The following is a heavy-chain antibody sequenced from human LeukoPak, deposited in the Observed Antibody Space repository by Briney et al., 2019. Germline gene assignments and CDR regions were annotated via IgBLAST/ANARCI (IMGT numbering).Heavy chain of an antibody. CDR2: INPNSGGT. D-gene: IGHD6-13*01. V-gene: IGHV1-2*02. CDR3: ARPLKFIAAAGPGGY. CDR1: GYTFTGYY. Sequence: ASVTVSCKASGYTFTGYYMHWVRQAPGQGLEWMGWINPNSGGTNYAQKFQGRVTMTRDTSISTAYMELSRLRSDDTAVYYCARPLKFIAAAGPGGYWGQGTLVTVSS. J-gene: IGHJ4*02.